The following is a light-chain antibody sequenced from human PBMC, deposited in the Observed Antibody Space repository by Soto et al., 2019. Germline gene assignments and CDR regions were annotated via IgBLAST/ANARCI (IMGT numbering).Light chain of an antibody. Sequence: EIVLTQSPATLSLSPGERATLSCRASQSVSNNYLAWYQQKPGQAPRLLIYGASTRATGIPARFSGSGSGTEFTLTISSLQPDDFATYYCQQYNTYPWTFGQGTKVDIK. J-gene: IGKJ1*01. CDR1: QSVSNNY. V-gene: IGKV3D-7*01. CDR2: GAS. CDR3: QQYNTYPWT.